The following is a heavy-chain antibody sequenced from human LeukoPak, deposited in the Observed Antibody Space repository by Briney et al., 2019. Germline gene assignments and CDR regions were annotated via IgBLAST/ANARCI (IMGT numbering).Heavy chain of an antibody. Sequence: GGSLRLSCAASGFTFSDYYMSWIRQAPGKGLEWISYIGSSGRTIYYADSVKGRFTISRDNAKNSLYLQMNSLRAEDTAVYYCARDGKAVAVAFDIWGQGTMVTVSS. CDR1: GFTFSDYY. CDR2: IGSSGRTI. CDR3: ARDGKAVAVAFDI. D-gene: IGHD6-19*01. V-gene: IGHV3-11*04. J-gene: IGHJ3*02.